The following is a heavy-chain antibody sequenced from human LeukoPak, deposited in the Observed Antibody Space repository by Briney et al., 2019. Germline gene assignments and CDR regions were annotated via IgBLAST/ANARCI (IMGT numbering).Heavy chain of an antibody. CDR1: GFTFSSYG. CDR2: ISGSGGST. Sequence: GGTLRLSCAASGFTFSSYGMSWVRQAPGKGLEWVSAISGSGGSTYYADSVKGRSTISRDNSKNTLYLQMNSLRAEDTAVYYCAKNPRGGSYPDWGQGTLVTVSS. D-gene: IGHD1-26*01. CDR3: AKNPRGGSYPD. V-gene: IGHV3-23*01. J-gene: IGHJ4*02.